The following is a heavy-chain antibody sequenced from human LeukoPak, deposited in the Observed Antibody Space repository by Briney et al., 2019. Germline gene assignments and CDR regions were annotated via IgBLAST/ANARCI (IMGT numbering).Heavy chain of an antibody. CDR3: ARDIVATSKEHWFDP. Sequence: VASVKVSFKASGGTFINYAISWVRQAPGQGLEWMGRIIPILGIANCAQKFQGRVTITADKSTSTAYMELSSLRSEDTAVYYCARDIVATSKEHWFDPWGQGTLVTVSS. V-gene: IGHV1-69*04. J-gene: IGHJ5*02. CDR1: GGTFINYA. CDR2: IIPILGIA. D-gene: IGHD5-12*01.